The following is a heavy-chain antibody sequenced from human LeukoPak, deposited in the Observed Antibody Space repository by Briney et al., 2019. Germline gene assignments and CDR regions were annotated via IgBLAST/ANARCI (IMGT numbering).Heavy chain of an antibody. J-gene: IGHJ4*02. Sequence: SQTLSLTCAVSGGSISSGGYSWSWIRQPPGKGLEWIGYIYDSGSTYYNPSLKSRVTISVDRSKNQFSLKLSSVTAADTAVYYCARELYSGRNFDYWGQGTLVTVSS. D-gene: IGHD1-26*01. CDR2: IYDSGST. CDR3: ARELYSGRNFDY. CDR1: GGSISSGGYS. V-gene: IGHV4-30-2*01.